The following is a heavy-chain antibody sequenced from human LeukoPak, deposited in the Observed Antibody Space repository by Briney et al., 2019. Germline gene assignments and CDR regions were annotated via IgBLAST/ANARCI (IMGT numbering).Heavy chain of an antibody. Sequence: GESLKISCKGSGYSFTSYWIGWVRQMPGKGLEWMEIIYPGDSDTRYSPSFQGQVTISADKSISTAYLQWSSLKASDTAMYYCARLDGAAASYNRFDPWGQGTLVTVSS. D-gene: IGHD6-13*01. CDR3: ARLDGAAASYNRFDP. V-gene: IGHV5-51*01. CDR2: IYPGDSDT. J-gene: IGHJ5*02. CDR1: GYSFTSYW.